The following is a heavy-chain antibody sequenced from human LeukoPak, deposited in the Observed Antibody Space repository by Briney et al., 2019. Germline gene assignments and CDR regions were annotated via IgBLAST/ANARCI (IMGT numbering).Heavy chain of an antibody. V-gene: IGHV1-2*02. CDR2: INPKNGGT. CDR1: GYSXTNYY. Sequence: ASVKVSCKASGYSXTNYYLHWVRQAPGQGLEWMGWINPKNGGTYYVQNFQGRVTMTRVTSISTVYLEVSRLTSDDTAMYYCARDNSMTEFDYWGQGSLVTVSS. J-gene: IGHJ4*02. CDR3: ARDNSMTEFDY.